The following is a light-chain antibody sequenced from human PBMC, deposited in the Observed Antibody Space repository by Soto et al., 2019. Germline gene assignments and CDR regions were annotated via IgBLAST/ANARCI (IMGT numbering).Light chain of an antibody. CDR1: SSDVSGYNY. V-gene: IGLV2-14*01. CDR2: DVS. J-gene: IGLJ1*01. Sequence: QSVLTQPASVSGSPGQSITISSTGTSSDVSGYNYVSWYQQHPGKAPKLMIYDVSNRPSGVSNRFSGSKYGNTASLTISGLHAEDEADYYCSSYTSSSSPVFGTGSKVTVL. CDR3: SSYTSSSSPV.